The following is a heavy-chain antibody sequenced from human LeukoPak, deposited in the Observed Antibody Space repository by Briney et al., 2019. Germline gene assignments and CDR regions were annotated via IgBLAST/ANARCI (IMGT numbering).Heavy chain of an antibody. CDR1: GFTFSSYS. CDR3: ARGGITMVRGVIIDPYSDY. CDR2: ISSSSSTI. D-gene: IGHD3-10*01. J-gene: IGHJ4*02. V-gene: IGHV3-48*04. Sequence: GGSLRLSCAASGFTFSSYSMNWVRQAPGKGLEWVSYISSSSSTIYYADSVKGRFTISRDNAKNSLYLQMNSLRAEDTAVYYCARGGITMVRGVIIDPYSDYWGQGTLVTVSS.